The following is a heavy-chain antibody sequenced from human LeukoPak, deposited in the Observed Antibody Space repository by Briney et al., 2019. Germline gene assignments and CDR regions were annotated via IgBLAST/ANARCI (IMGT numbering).Heavy chain of an antibody. J-gene: IGHJ6*04. CDR2: IIPIFGTA. CDR3: ARSSASIVVVPAAVHYYYGMDV. CDR1: GGTFSSYA. Sequence: GASVKVSCKASGGTFSSYAISWVRQASGQGLEWMGGIIPIFGTANYAQKFQGRVTITADESTSTAYMELSSLRSEDTAVYYCARSSASIVVVPAAVHYYYGMDVWGKGTTVTVSS. V-gene: IGHV1-69*13. D-gene: IGHD2-2*01.